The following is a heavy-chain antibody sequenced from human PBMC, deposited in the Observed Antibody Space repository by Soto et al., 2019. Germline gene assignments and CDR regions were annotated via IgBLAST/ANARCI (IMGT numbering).Heavy chain of an antibody. CDR2: ISRSSAHT. CDR1: GFTFSSYW. Sequence: GGSLRLSCAASGFTFSSYWMHWVRQAPGKGLVWVSYISRSSAHTNYADSVRGRFTISRDNAKNSLYLQMNNLRVEDTAVYYCARVTEAVAGTVGFFDSWGQGTLVTVSS. D-gene: IGHD6-19*01. J-gene: IGHJ4*02. CDR3: ARVTEAVAGTVGFFDS. V-gene: IGHV3-21*01.